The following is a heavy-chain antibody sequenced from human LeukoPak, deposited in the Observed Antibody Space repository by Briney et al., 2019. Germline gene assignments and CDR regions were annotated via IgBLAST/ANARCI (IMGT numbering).Heavy chain of an antibody. CDR3: ARRVPAAVLDV. Sequence: EASVKVSCKASRYTFTGYYLHWVRQAPGQGLEWMGWINPRTGGTNYAQKFQGRVTLTRDTSISTAYMELRRLRYDDTAVYYCARRVPAAVLDVWGQGTLVTVSS. V-gene: IGHV1-2*02. J-gene: IGHJ4*02. D-gene: IGHD2-2*01. CDR1: RYTFTGYY. CDR2: INPRTGGT.